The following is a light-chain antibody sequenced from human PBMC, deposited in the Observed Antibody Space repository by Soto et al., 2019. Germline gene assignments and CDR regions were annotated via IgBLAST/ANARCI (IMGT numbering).Light chain of an antibody. CDR3: CSSASSYTSVV. V-gene: IGLV2-11*01. J-gene: IGLJ2*01. CDR1: TSDVGNYNY. CDR2: DVT. Sequence: QSALTQPRSVSGSPGQSVTISCSGTTSDVGNYNYVSWYQQRPGKAPKLIIYDVTKRPSGVPDRFSGSKSGNTASLIISGLQTEDEAHYYCCSSASSYTSVVFGGGTKVTVL.